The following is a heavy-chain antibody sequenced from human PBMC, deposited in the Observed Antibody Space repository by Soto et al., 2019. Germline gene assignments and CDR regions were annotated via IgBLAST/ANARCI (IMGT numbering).Heavy chain of an antibody. CDR3: AKDGSVLRFLEWLLYLDN. Sequence: GGSLRLSCAASGFTSSSYAMHWVRQAPGKGLEWVAVISHDESNKFYADSVKGRFTISRDNSKNTLYLQMKSLRAEDTAVYYCAKDGSVLRFLEWLLYLDNWGQGTLVTVSS. CDR1: GFTSSSYA. J-gene: IGHJ4*02. D-gene: IGHD3-3*01. V-gene: IGHV3-30*18. CDR2: ISHDESNK.